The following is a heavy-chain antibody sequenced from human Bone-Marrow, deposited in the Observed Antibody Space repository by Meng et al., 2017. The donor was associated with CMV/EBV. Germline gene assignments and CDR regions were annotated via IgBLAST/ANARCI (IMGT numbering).Heavy chain of an antibody. V-gene: IGHV1-2*02. J-gene: IGHJ4*02. CDR3: AREAMRAYYFDY. Sequence: ASVKVSCKASGYTFTGYYMHWVRQAPGQGLEWVGWINPNSGGTNYAQKFQGRVTMTRDTSISTAYMELSRLRSDDTAVYYCAREAMRAYYFDYWGQGTLVTVSS. CDR2: INPNSGGT. D-gene: IGHD3-16*01. CDR1: GYTFTGYY.